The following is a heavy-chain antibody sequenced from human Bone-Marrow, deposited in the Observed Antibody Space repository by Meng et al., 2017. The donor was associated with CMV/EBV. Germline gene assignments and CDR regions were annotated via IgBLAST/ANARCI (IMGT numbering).Heavy chain of an antibody. D-gene: IGHD1-26*01. CDR3: ARGDSGNYCVDY. CDR2: ISSSGSTK. Sequence: GESLKISCAASGFTFSSYWMNWVRQAPGKGLEWVTYISSSGSTKYYADSVKGRFTISRDNAKDSLYLQVNSLRAEDTAVYYCARGDSGNYCVDYWGQGTLVTVSS. J-gene: IGHJ4*02. CDR1: GFTFSSYW. V-gene: IGHV3-48*04.